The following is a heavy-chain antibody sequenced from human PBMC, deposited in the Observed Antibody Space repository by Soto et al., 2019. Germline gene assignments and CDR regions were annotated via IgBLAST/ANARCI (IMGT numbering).Heavy chain of an antibody. CDR1: GGSISSSSYY. CDR2: IYYSGST. CDR3: ARRQWELASYLDY. Sequence: SETLSLTCTVSGGSISSSSYYWGWIRQPPGKGLEWIGSIYYSGSTYYNPSLKSRVTISVDTSKNQFSLKLSSVTAADISVYYCARRQWELASYLDYWGQGTLVTVSS. V-gene: IGHV4-39*01. J-gene: IGHJ4*02. D-gene: IGHD1-26*01.